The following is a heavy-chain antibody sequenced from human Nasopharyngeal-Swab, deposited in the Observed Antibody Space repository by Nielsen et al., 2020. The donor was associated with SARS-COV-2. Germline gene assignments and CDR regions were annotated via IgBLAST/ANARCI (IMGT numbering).Heavy chain of an antibody. CDR1: GFTFSSYG. V-gene: IGHV3-30*18. D-gene: IGHD6-13*01. Sequence: GESLKISCAASGFTFSSYGMHWVRQAPGKGLEWVAVISYDGSNKYYADSVKGRFTISRDNSKNTLYLQMNSLRAEDTAVYYCAKDDADSSSSDYWGQGTLVTVSS. J-gene: IGHJ4*02. CDR3: AKDDADSSSSDY. CDR2: ISYDGSNK.